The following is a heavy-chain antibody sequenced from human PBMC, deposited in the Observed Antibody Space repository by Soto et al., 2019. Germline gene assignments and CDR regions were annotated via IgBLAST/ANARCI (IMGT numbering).Heavy chain of an antibody. Sequence: GGSLRLSCAASGFTVSSNYLSWVRQAPGKGLEWVSVIFSADNTHYADSVKGRFTISRDNSKNTVFLQMNSLRAEDTAVYYCAITGAGYYIVWGQGTPVTVLL. CDR3: AITGAGYYIV. CDR1: GFTVSSNY. D-gene: IGHD3-3*01. CDR2: IFSADNT. V-gene: IGHV3-53*01. J-gene: IGHJ4*02.